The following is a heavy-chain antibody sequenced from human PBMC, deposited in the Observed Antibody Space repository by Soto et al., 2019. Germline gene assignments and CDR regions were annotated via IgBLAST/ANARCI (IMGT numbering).Heavy chain of an antibody. Sequence: NLYSPASAFNSTLSAIPWARSARRQGLEWMGWISAYKGNTNYAQKLQGRVTMTTDTSTSTAYMELRSLRSDDTAVYYCERGEREYSGYDSFDYWGQGTLVTVSS. J-gene: IGHJ4*02. CDR2: ISAYKGNT. CDR3: ERGEREYSGYDSFDY. D-gene: IGHD5-12*01. CDR1: AFNSTLSA. V-gene: IGHV1-18*01.